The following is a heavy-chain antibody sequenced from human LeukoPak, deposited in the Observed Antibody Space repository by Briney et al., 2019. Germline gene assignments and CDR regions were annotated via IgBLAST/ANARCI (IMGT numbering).Heavy chain of an antibody. CDR2: IKSDGSDP. CDR1: GFTFSSYW. D-gene: IGHD4-11*01. J-gene: IGHJ4*02. V-gene: IGHV3-74*01. Sequence: LTGGSLRLSCAASGFTFSSYWMHWVRQGPGKGLVWVSRIKSDGSDPSYADSVKGRFIISRDNAKSTLYLQMNSLRAEDTAVYYCAKNRGNYYYFDYWGQGTLVTVSS. CDR3: AKNRGNYYYFDY.